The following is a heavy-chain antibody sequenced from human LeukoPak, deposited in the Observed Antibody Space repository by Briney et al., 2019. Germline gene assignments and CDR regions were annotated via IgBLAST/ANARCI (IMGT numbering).Heavy chain of an antibody. CDR1: EFTFSNYV. CDR2: ISYDGSNK. Sequence: PGGSLRLSCAASEFTFSNYVMNWVRQAPGKGLEWVAVISYDGSNKYYADSVKGRFTISRDNSKNTLYLQMNSLRAEDTAVYYCAKGDSFDYWGQGTLVTVSS. V-gene: IGHV3-30*18. D-gene: IGHD3-22*01. J-gene: IGHJ4*02. CDR3: AKGDSFDY.